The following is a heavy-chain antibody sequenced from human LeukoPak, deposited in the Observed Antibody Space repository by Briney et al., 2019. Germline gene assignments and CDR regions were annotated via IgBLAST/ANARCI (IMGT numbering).Heavy chain of an antibody. CDR3: ARDYGSGNYYHFDY. V-gene: IGHV1-46*01. J-gene: IGHJ4*02. CDR1: GYTFTNYY. D-gene: IGHD3-10*01. Sequence: GASVKVSCKTSGYTFTNYYMHWVRQAPGQGLEWMGVINPSGGSTTYAQKFQGRVAMTTDTSTSTVYMDPSSLRSEDTDIYYCARDYGSGNYYHFDYWGQGTLVTVSS. CDR2: INPSGGST.